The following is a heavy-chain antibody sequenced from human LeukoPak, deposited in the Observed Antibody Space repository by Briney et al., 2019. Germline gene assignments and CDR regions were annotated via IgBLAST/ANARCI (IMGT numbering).Heavy chain of an antibody. CDR3: ARDMIDSSASYSGHAFDI. D-gene: IGHD3-22*01. J-gene: IGHJ3*02. Sequence: GGSLRPSCEASGFAVSSSYMTWVRQAPGKGLEWVSVIYSGGTTHYADSVRNRFTLSRDKSKNTLYLQMNILRAEDTAVYYCARDMIDSSASYSGHAFDIWGQGTMVTVSS. V-gene: IGHV3-66*01. CDR1: GFAVSSSY. CDR2: IYSGGTT.